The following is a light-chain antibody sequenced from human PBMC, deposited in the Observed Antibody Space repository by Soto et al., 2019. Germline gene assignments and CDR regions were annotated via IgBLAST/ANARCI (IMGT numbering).Light chain of an antibody. Sequence: QSVLTQPPSVSGAPGQWVTISCTGSNSNIGAGFGVQWYQQFPRTAPRLLIYSNTNRPSGVPDRFSASKSGTSASLAITGLRAEDEADYYCQSFDINVLALIFGVGTKLTVL. J-gene: IGLJ2*01. V-gene: IGLV1-40*01. CDR3: QSFDINVLALI. CDR2: SNT. CDR1: NSNIGAGFG.